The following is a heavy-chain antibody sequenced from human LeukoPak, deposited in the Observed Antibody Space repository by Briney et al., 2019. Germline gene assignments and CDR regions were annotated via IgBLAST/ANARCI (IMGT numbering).Heavy chain of an antibody. CDR1: GGTFSSYA. CDR2: IIPIFGTA. CDR3: ARSSIIAAAGPYYFDY. Sequence: SVKVSCKASGGTFSSYAISWVRQAPGQGLEWMGGIIPIFGTANYAQKFQGRVTITADKSTSTAYMELSSLRSENTAVYYCARSSIIAAAGPYYFDYWGQGTLVTVSS. J-gene: IGHJ4*02. D-gene: IGHD6-13*01. V-gene: IGHV1-69*06.